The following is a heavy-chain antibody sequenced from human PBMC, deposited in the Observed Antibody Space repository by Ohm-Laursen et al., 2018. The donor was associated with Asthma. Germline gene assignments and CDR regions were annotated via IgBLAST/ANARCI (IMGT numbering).Heavy chain of an antibody. CDR2: VYYSGLT. V-gene: IGHV4-31*03. CDR1: GDSINSGNNY. CDR3: ARGTFYYESTGYYFFDH. Sequence: TLSLTCTVSGDSINSGNNYWSWIRQHPGKGLEWIGYVYYSGLTYSNPSLRGRVSISVDTSKNQFSLNLTPVTAADTAVYYCARGTFYYESTGYYFFDHWGQGALVTVSS. J-gene: IGHJ4*02. D-gene: IGHD3-22*01.